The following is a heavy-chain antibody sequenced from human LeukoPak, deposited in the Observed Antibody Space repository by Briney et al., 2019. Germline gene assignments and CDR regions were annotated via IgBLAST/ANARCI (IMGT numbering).Heavy chain of an antibody. CDR2: IYTSGST. J-gene: IGHJ4*02. V-gene: IGHV4-61*02. CDR1: GGSISSGSYY. Sequence: SETLSLTCTVSGGSISSGSYYWSWIRQPAGKGLEWIGRIYTSGSTNYNPSLKSRVTISVGTSKNQFSLKLSSVTAADTAVYYCARISSGWYVGLDYWGQGTLVTVSS. CDR3: ARISSGWYVGLDY. D-gene: IGHD6-19*01.